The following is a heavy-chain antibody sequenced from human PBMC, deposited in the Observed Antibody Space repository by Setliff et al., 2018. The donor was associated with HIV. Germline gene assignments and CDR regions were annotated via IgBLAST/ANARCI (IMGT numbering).Heavy chain of an antibody. CDR2: IDAGNRNT. D-gene: IGHD1-26*01. CDR1: GYTFTNYA. V-gene: IGHV1-3*03. J-gene: IGHJ4*02. CDR3: AILGGRVLND. Sequence: ASVKVSCTASGYTFTNYAMHWVRKAPGQRLEWMGWIDAGNRNTEDSQWFQGRVTVTRDTSASTAYMELSSLRSEDMAVYYCAILGGRVLNDWRQGTLVTVSS.